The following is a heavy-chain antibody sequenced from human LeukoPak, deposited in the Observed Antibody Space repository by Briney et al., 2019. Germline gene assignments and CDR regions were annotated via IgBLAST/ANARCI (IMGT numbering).Heavy chain of an antibody. D-gene: IGHD2-2*01. V-gene: IGHV3-30*03. J-gene: IGHJ6*02. CDR1: GFTFSSYG. Sequence: PGRSLRLSCAASGFTFSSYGMHWVRQAPGKGLEWVAVISYDGSNKYYADSVKGRFTISRDNSKNTLYLQMNSLRAEDTAVYYCARSVDIVVEMNYYYYGMDVWGQGTTVTVSS. CDR2: ISYDGSNK. CDR3: ARSVDIVVEMNYYYYGMDV.